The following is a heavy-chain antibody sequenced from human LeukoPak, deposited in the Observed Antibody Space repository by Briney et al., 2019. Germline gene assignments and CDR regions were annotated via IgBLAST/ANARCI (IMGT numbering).Heavy chain of an antibody. CDR3: AKDRRYSSSWFSY. J-gene: IGHJ4*02. V-gene: IGHV3-23*01. CDR2: ISGSGGST. D-gene: IGHD6-13*01. CDR1: GFTFSSYA. Sequence: GGSLRLPCAASGFTFSSYAMSWVRQAPGKGLEWVSAISGSGGSTYYADSVKGRFTISRDNSKNTLYLQMNSLRAEDTAVYYCAKDRRYSSSWFSYWGQRTLVTVSS.